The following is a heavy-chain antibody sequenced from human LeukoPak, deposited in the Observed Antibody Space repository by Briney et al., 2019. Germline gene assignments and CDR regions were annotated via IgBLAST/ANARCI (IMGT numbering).Heavy chain of an antibody. Sequence: GGSLRLSCAASGFTFTTYALSWVRQAPGKGLEWGSTISTTGGSTYYADSVKGRFTISRDNSKNTLYLQKNSLGAQDTALYYRAKDRHGAYGLRALDIWGQGTMVTVSS. V-gene: IGHV3-23*01. D-gene: IGHD4-17*01. J-gene: IGHJ3*02. CDR2: ISTTGGST. CDR1: GFTFTTYA. CDR3: AKDRHGAYGLRALDI.